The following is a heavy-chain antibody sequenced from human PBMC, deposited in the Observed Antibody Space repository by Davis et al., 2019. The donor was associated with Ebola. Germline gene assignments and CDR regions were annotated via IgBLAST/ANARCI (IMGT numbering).Heavy chain of an antibody. V-gene: IGHV3-7*04. CDR3: ARGDGWLVAY. D-gene: IGHD2-21*01. Sequence: GESLKISCAASGFTFTSHWMHWVRQAPGKGLEWVANVKQDGSEKYYVDSVEGRFTISRDNAENSLYLQMNNLRVDDTAVYYCARGDGWLVAYWGLGTLVTVSS. CDR2: VKQDGSEK. CDR1: GFTFTSHW. J-gene: IGHJ4*02.